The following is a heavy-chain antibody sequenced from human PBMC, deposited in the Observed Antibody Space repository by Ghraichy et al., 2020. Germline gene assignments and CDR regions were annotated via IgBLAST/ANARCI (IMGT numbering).Heavy chain of an antibody. V-gene: IGHV4-34*01. CDR3: ARGPFTMVRGVRKGWFDP. CDR2: INHSGST. D-gene: IGHD3-10*01. CDR1: GGSFSGYY. Sequence: SETLSLTCAVYGGSFSGYYWSWIRQPPGKGLEWIGEINHSGSTNYNPSLKSRVTISVDTSKNQFSLKLSSVTAADTAVYYCARGPFTMVRGVRKGWFDPWGQGTLVTVSS. J-gene: IGHJ5*02.